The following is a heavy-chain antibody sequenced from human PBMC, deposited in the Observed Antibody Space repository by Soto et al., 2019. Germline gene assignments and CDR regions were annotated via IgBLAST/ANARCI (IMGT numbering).Heavy chain of an antibody. CDR2: IYYSGST. V-gene: IGHV4-31*03. CDR3: ASIAVAGKYYFDY. CDR1: GGSISSGGYY. D-gene: IGHD6-19*01. J-gene: IGHJ4*02. Sequence: SETLSLTCTVSGGSISSGGYYWSWIRQHPGKGLEWIGYIYYSGSTYYNPSLKSRVTISVDTSKNQFSLKLSSVTAADTAVYYCASIAVAGKYYFDYWGQGTLVTVSS.